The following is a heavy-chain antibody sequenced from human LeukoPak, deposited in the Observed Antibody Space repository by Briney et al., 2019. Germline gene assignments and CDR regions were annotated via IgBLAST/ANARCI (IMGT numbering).Heavy chain of an antibody. D-gene: IGHD5-12*01. CDR3: ARDGGYGRGWFDP. CDR1: GGSISSYY. J-gene: IGHJ5*02. CDR2: IYYSGST. V-gene: IGHV4-59*01. Sequence: PSETLSLTCTVSGGSISSYYWSWIRQPPGKGLEWIGYIYYSGSTNYNPSLKSRVTISVDTSKNQFSLKLSSVTAADTAVYYCARDGGYGRGWFDPWGQATLVTVSS.